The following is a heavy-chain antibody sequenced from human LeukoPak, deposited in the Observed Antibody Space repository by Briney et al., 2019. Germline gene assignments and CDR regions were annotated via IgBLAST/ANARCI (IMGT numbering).Heavy chain of an antibody. Sequence: SETLSLTCTVSGYSISSGYYWGWIRQPPGKGLEWSGSIYQSGSTYYNPSLKSRVTISVDTSKNQFSLKLSSVTAADTAVYYCARARDFWSGYYRSGLNYYYMDVWGKGTTVTVSS. CDR1: GYSISSGYY. V-gene: IGHV4-38-2*02. CDR3: ARARDFWSGYYRSGLNYYYMDV. J-gene: IGHJ6*03. D-gene: IGHD3-3*01. CDR2: IYQSGST.